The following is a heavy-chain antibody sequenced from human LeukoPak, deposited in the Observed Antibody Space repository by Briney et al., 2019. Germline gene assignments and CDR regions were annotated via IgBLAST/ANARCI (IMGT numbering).Heavy chain of an antibody. CDR2: IYYSGST. V-gene: IGHV4-39*07. D-gene: IGHD4-17*01. CDR3: ARDPPLYGDYAENWFDP. J-gene: IGHJ5*02. CDR1: GGSISSSSYY. Sequence: PSETLSLTCTVSGGSISSSSYYWGWIRQPPGKGLEWIGSIYYSGSTYYNPSLKSRVTISVDTSKNQFSLKLSSVTAADTAVYYCARDPPLYGDYAENWFDPWGQGTLVTVSS.